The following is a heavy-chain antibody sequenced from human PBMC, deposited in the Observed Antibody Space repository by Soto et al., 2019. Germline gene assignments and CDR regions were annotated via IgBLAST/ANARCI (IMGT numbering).Heavy chain of an antibody. CDR1: GGTFSSYA. CDR2: IIPIFGTA. J-gene: IGHJ3*02. CDR3: ARDCGGDCYSFDAFDI. Sequence: SVKVSCKASGGTFSSYAISWVRQAPGQGLEWMGGIIPIFGTANYAQKFQGRVTITADESTSTAYMELSSLRSEDTAVYYCARDCGGDCYSFDAFDIWGQGTMVTVSS. V-gene: IGHV1-69*13. D-gene: IGHD2-21*02.